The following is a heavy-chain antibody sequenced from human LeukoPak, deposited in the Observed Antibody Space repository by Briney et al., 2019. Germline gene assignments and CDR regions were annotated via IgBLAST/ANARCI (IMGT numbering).Heavy chain of an antibody. V-gene: IGHV1-18*01. D-gene: IGHD2-8*01. CDR2: ISGSSSNT. Sequence: ASVKVSCKAYGYTFMSHGISWVRQAPGQGLEWMGWISGSSSNTNYAQRLQGRVTMTTDTSTTTAYMELIRLRSDEEAEYYCARWACTWGHDGFDIWGQGTMVTVSS. CDR1: GYTFMSHG. J-gene: IGHJ3*02. CDR3: ARWACTWGHDGFDI.